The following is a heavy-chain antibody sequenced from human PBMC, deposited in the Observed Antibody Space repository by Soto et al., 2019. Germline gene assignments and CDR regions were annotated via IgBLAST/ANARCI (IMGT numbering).Heavy chain of an antibody. D-gene: IGHD2-15*01. CDR2: ISWNSNII. V-gene: IGHV3-9*01. CDR3: AKGGRDGFCSGCRCYFDY. CDR1: GFTFDDYA. Sequence: ESGGGLVQPGRSLRLSCAASGFTFDDYAMHWVRRVPGKGLEWVSSISWNSNIIGYADSVKGRFTISRDNAKNSLYLQMNRLRPEETALYYCAKGGRDGFCSGCRCYFDYWGQGTLVTVSS. J-gene: IGHJ4*02.